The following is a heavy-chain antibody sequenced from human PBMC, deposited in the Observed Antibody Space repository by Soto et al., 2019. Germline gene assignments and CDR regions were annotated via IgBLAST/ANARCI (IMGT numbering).Heavy chain of an antibody. CDR2: IYYSGGT. CDR3: ARRAGSSLCFDY. J-gene: IGHJ4*02. Sequence: SETLSLTCTVSGGSISSSSYYWGWIRQPPGKGREWIGSIYYSGGTYSNPSLKSRVTISVDTSKNQFSLKLSSVTAADTAVYYCARRAGSSLCFDYWGQGTLVTVSS. V-gene: IGHV4-39*01. D-gene: IGHD6-6*01. CDR1: GGSISSSSYY.